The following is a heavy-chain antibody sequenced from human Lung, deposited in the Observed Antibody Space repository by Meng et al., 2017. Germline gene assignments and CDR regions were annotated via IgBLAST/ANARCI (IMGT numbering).Heavy chain of an antibody. CDR1: SGSFSGYY. CDR2: IIDSGST. V-gene: IGHV4-34*12. D-gene: IGHD6-19*01. Sequence: QGQQHQWGAGRWKPSETLSLTWAVYSGSFSGYYWSWIRQPPGKGLEWIGEIIDSGSTNYNPSLKSRVTISVDTSKNQFSLRVTSVTAADRAVYYCVRRTYSSGWYFDYWGQGTLVTVSS. CDR3: VRRTYSSGWYFDY. J-gene: IGHJ4*02.